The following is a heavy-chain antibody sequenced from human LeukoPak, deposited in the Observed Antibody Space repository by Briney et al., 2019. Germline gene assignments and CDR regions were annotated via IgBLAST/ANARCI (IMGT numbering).Heavy chain of an antibody. CDR2: TKEDGSEK. CDR1: GFTFSSYW. CDR3: APTCGGDCYGLDY. J-gene: IGHJ4*02. V-gene: IGHV3-7*01. Sequence: HPGGSLRLSCVASGFTFSSYWMSWVRQAPGKGLEWVANTKEDGSEKYYVDSVKGRFTISRDNAKNSLYLQMNSLRAEDTAVYYCAPTCGGDCYGLDYLGQGTLVTDSS. D-gene: IGHD2-21*02.